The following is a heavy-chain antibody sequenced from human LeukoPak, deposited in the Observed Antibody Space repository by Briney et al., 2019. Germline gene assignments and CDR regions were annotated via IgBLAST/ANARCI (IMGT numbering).Heavy chain of an antibody. Sequence: ASVKVSSMASRGTFSIYAISWVRQTPGQGLEWMGQISTVFGTANYAQKLQGRVTITTDKSTSSAYMELSSLRAEDTAVYYCARCMVRGVIIYCFDYWGQGTLVTVSS. J-gene: IGHJ4*02. V-gene: IGHV1-69*05. D-gene: IGHD3-10*01. CDR3: ARCMVRGVIIYCFDY. CDR1: RGTFSIYA. CDR2: ISTVFGTA.